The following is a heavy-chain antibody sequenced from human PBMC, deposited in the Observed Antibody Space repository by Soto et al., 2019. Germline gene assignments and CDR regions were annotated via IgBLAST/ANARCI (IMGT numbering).Heavy chain of an antibody. V-gene: IGHV3-30*18. CDR1: GFTFSRYG. CDR2: ISYDGSNK. Sequence: QVQLVESGGGVVQPGRSLRLSCAASGFTFSRYGMHWVRQAPGKGLEWVAVISYDGSNKYYADSVKGRFTISRDNSKNTLYLQMNSLRAEDTAVYYCAKDRTLREYSSGWFDSWGQGTLVTVSS. J-gene: IGHJ5*01. D-gene: IGHD6-19*01. CDR3: AKDRTLREYSSGWFDS.